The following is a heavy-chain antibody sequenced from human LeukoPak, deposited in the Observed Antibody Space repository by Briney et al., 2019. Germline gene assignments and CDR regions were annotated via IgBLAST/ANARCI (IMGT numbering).Heavy chain of an antibody. V-gene: IGHV4-39*07. Sequence: AETLSLTCTVSGGSISSRDYYWGWLRQPPGQGLEWIGSMYYSGTTYYNPSLKSRVTISVDRSKNQFSLKLSSVTAADTAVYYCARDTTIFEVDVWGQGTLVTVSS. CDR2: MYYSGTT. D-gene: IGHD3-3*01. J-gene: IGHJ4*02. CDR3: ARDTTIFEVDV. CDR1: GGSISSRDYY.